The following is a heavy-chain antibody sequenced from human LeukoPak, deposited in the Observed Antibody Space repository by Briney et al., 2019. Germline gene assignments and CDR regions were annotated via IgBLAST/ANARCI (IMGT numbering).Heavy chain of an antibody. V-gene: IGHV4-34*01. CDR2: INHSGGT. Sequence: SETLSLTCAVYGGSFSGYYWSWIRQPPGKGLEWIGEINHSGGTNYNPSLKSRVTISVDTSKNQFSLKLSSVTAADTAVYYCARRPHYYDSSGSINWFDPWGQGTLVTVSS. D-gene: IGHD3-22*01. CDR3: ARRPHYYDSSGSINWFDP. J-gene: IGHJ5*02. CDR1: GGSFSGYY.